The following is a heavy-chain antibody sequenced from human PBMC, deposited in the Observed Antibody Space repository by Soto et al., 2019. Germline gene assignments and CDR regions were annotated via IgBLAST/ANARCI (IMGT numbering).Heavy chain of an antibody. CDR1: GYSFAGYW. Sequence: GESLKITCKGSGYSFAGYWITWVRQKPGKGLEWMGRIDPSDSQTYYSPSFRGHVTISVTKSITTVFLQWSSLRASDTAMYYCARQIYDSDTGPNFQYYFDSWGQGTPVTVSS. J-gene: IGHJ4*02. CDR2: IDPSDSQT. V-gene: IGHV5-10-1*01. D-gene: IGHD3-22*01. CDR3: ARQIYDSDTGPNFQYYFDS.